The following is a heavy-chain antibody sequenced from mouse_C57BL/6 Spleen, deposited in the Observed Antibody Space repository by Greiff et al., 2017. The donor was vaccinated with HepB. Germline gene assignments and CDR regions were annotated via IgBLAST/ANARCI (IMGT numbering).Heavy chain of an antibody. J-gene: IGHJ3*01. CDR3: ARWDGDSSGYPFAY. V-gene: IGHV1-61*01. CDR2: IYPSDSET. D-gene: IGHD3-2*02. Sequence: QVQLQQPGAELVRPGSPVKLSCKASGYTFTSYWMDWVKQRPGQGLEWIGNIYPSDSETHYNQKFKDKATLTVDKSSSTAYMQLSSLTSEDSAVYYCARWDGDSSGYPFAYWGQGTLVTVSA. CDR1: GYTFTSYW.